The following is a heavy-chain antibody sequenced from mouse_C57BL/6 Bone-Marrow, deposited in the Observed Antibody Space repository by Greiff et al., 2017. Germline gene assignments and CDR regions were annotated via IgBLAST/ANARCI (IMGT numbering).Heavy chain of an antibody. Sequence: QVQLQQSGAELAKPGASVKLSCKASGYTFTSYWINWVKQRPGHGLEWIGDIYPGSGNTNYNEKFKGKATLTVDKSSSTAYMQLSSLTSEDSAVYYCARGHYYGSCLDYWGQGTPLTVSS. V-gene: IGHV1-55*01. J-gene: IGHJ2*01. D-gene: IGHD1-1*01. CDR1: GYTFTSYW. CDR2: IYPGSGNT. CDR3: ARGHYYGSCLDY.